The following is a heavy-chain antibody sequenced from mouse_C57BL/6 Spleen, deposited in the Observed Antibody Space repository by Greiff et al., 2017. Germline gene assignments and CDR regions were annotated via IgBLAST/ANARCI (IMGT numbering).Heavy chain of an antibody. V-gene: IGHV1-69*01. CDR1: GYTFTSYW. J-gene: IGHJ1*03. CDR2: IDPSDSYT. Sequence: VQLQQPGAELVMPGASVKLSCKASGYTFTSYWMHWVKQRPGQGLEWIGEIDPSDSYTNYNQKFKGKSTLTVDKSSSTAYMQLSSLTSEDSAVYYCARGAYGSSYGYFDVWGTGTTVTVSS. CDR3: ARGAYGSSYGYFDV. D-gene: IGHD1-1*01.